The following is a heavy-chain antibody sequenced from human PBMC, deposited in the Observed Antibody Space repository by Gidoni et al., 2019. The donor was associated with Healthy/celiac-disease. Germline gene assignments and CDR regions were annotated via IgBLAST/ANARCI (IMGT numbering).Heavy chain of an antibody. CDR2: ISSSSSYI. Sequence: EVQLVESGGGLVKPGGSLGLSCAASGFTFSSYSMNWVRQAPGKGLEWVSSISSSSSYIYYADSVKGRFTISRDNAKNSLYLQMNSLRAEDTAVYYCASMGHCSGGSCYSNDDYWGQGTLVTVSS. CDR3: ASMGHCSGGSCYSNDDY. D-gene: IGHD2-15*01. V-gene: IGHV3-21*01. J-gene: IGHJ4*02. CDR1: GFTFSSYS.